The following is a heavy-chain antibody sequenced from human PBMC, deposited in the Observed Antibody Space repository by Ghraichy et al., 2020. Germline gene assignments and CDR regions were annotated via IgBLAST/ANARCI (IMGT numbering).Heavy chain of an antibody. CDR2: ISGSGGST. D-gene: IGHD5-24*01. Sequence: GGSLRLSCAASGFTFRSYAMSWVRQTPEKGLEWVSDISGSGGSTDYADSVKGRFTISRDNSKNTLFLQMNSLRAEDTAVYYCAKVSERWVQFLPLKRLDLWGQGTLVTVSS. V-gene: IGHV3-23*01. CDR3: AKVSERWVQFLPLKRLDL. J-gene: IGHJ4*02. CDR1: GFTFRSYA.